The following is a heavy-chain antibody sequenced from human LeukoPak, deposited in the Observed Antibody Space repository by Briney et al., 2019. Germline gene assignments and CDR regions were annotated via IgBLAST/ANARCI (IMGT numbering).Heavy chain of an antibody. CDR2: IYYSGNT. CDR3: ARDLGARFES. D-gene: IGHD3-16*01. Sequence: SETLSLTCTVSGASISIISYYWGWIRQPPGKGLEWIGSIYYSGNTYYNPSLKSRVTISVDTSKNQFSLKLSSVTTSDTALYYCARDLGARFESWGQGILVTVSS. CDR1: GASISIISYY. V-gene: IGHV4-39*07. J-gene: IGHJ4*02.